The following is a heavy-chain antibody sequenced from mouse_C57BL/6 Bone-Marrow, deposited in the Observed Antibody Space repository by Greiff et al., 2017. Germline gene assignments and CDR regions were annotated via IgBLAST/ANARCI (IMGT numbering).Heavy chain of an antibody. CDR1: GYTFTDYN. Sequence: VQLQQSGPELVKPGASVKMSCKASGYTFTDYNMHWVKQSHGKSLEWIGYINPNNGGTSYNQKFKGKATLTVNTSSSTAYMELRSLTSEDSAVYYCANDLLWLRRYYYAMDDWGQGTSVTVSS. CDR2: INPNNGGT. D-gene: IGHD2-2*01. V-gene: IGHV1-22*01. CDR3: ANDLLWLRRYYYAMDD. J-gene: IGHJ4*01.